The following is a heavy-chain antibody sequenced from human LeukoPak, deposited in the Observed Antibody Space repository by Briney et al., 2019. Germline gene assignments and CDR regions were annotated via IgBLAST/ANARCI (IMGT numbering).Heavy chain of an antibody. Sequence: SETLSLTCTVSGGSISSSNYYWGWIRQPPGKGLEWIGSSYYRGSTYYNPSLKSRVTISLDTSKNQFSLKLSSVTAADTAVYYCRTYYYDSSGYYFDYWGQGTLVTVSS. J-gene: IGHJ4*02. CDR3: RTYYYDSSGYYFDY. CDR2: SYYRGST. V-gene: IGHV4-39*07. D-gene: IGHD3-22*01. CDR1: GGSISSSNYY.